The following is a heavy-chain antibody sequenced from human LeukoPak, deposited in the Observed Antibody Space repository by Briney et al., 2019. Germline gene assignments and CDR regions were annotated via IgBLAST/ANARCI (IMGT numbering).Heavy chain of an antibody. CDR3: ARDLSGTSFNY. Sequence: GGSLRLSCATSGLTVSDHHMGWVRQAPGKGLEWVGRIRKKAESDTTEYAASVNGRFTISRDDSKNSLYLQMNSLKTEDTAVYYCARDLSGTSFNYWGQGTLVTVSS. D-gene: IGHD1-26*01. V-gene: IGHV3-72*01. CDR2: IRKKAESDTT. CDR1: GLTVSDHH. J-gene: IGHJ4*02.